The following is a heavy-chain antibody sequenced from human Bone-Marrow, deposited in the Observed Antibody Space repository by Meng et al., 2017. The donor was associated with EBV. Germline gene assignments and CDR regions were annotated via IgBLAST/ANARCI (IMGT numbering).Heavy chain of an antibody. CDR1: GGSISSSNW. Sequence: QVALREEGHGLAKPSGTISPPCAVSGGSISSSNWWSWVRQPPGKGLEWIGEIYHSGSTNYNPSLKSRVTISVDKSKNQFSLKLSSVTAADTAVYYCLLQVQDDDYWGQGTLVTVSS. CDR2: IYHSGST. J-gene: IGHJ4*02. CDR3: LLQVQDDDY. V-gene: IGHV4-4*02. D-gene: IGHD1-1*01.